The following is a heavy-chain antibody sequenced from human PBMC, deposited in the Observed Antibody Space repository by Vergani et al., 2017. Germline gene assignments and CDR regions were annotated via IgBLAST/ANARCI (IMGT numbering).Heavy chain of an antibody. CDR3: ARDFFWGGYCSSTSCYTFDY. Sequence: QVQLVQSGAEVKKPGASVKVSCKASGYTFTSYGISWVRQAPGQGLEWMGWISVYNGNTNYAQKLQGRVTMTTDTSTSTAYMELRSLRSDDTAVYYCARDFFWGGYCSSTSCYTFDYWGQGTLVTVSS. J-gene: IGHJ4*02. CDR1: GYTFTSYG. CDR2: ISVYNGNT. V-gene: IGHV1-18*01. D-gene: IGHD2-2*02.